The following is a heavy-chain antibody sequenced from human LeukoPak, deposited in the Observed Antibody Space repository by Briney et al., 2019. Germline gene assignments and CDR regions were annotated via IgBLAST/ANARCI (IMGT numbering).Heavy chain of an antibody. J-gene: IGHJ4*02. V-gene: IGHV3-7*03. Sequence: GGSLRLSCAASGFTFSSYWMTWVRQAPGKGLEWVANLNQDGSEKYYVDSVKGRFTISRDNTKNSLYLQMNSLRAEDTAVYYCAKARPWELLVFDYWGQGTLVTVSS. D-gene: IGHD1-26*01. CDR3: AKARPWELLVFDY. CDR1: GFTFSSYW. CDR2: LNQDGSEK.